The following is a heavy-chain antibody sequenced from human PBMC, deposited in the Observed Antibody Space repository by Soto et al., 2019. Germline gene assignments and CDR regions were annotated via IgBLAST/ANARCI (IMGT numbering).Heavy chain of an antibody. CDR3: ARAPSVGATIIDY. D-gene: IGHD1-26*01. CDR2: IYYSGST. CDR1: GGSVSSGSYY. Sequence: QVQLQESGPGLVKPSETLSLTCTVSGGSVSSGSYYWSWLRQPPGKGLEWIGYIYYSGSTNYNPSLKSRVTISVDTSKNQFALKLSSVTAADTAVYYCARAPSVGATIIDYWGQGTLVTVSS. V-gene: IGHV4-61*01. J-gene: IGHJ4*02.